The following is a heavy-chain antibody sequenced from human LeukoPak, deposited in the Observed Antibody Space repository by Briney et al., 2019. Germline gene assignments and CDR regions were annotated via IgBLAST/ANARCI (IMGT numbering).Heavy chain of an antibody. J-gene: IGHJ5*02. V-gene: IGHV3-7*05. D-gene: IGHD1-26*01. CDR3: ARVGQSWEDREDKYTGRYHPFDP. CDR2: INQDGREK. Sequence: GGSLRLSFAASGFTFSNYWMSWVRQAPGKRLEWVANINQDGREKLYVDFVNGRFTISRDNAKNALSLQMDSLRAEDTAVYHCARVGQSWEDREDKYTGRYHPFDPWGQGTLVTVSS. CDR1: GFTFSNYW.